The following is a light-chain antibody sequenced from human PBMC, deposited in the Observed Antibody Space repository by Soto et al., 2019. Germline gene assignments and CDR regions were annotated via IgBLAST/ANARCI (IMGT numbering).Light chain of an antibody. J-gene: IGKJ3*01. CDR3: QQYNNWPPVS. CDR1: QSVSSN. CDR2: GAS. Sequence: EIVMTQSPATLSVSPGERATLSCRASQSVSSNLAWYQQKPGQAPRLLIYGASTRATGIPARFSGSGSGTEFTLTISSLQSEDFAVYYCQQYNNWPPVSFGPGTKVDIK. V-gene: IGKV3-15*01.